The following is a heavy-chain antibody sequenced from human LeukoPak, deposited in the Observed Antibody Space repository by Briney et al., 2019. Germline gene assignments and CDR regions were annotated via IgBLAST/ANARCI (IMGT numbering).Heavy chain of an antibody. J-gene: IGHJ4*02. CDR1: GFTFSNYA. CDR2: ITGGGDVT. D-gene: IGHD1-7*01. Sequence: GASLRLSCAASGFTFSNYAMNWVRQAPGKGLEWVSGITGGGDVTYYTDSVKGRFTISRDNSKNTLYLQMNSLRVEDTAVYYCVKGLGWNSRRGWAYYFDFWGQGTLVTVSS. CDR3: VKGLGWNSRRGWAYYFDF. V-gene: IGHV3-23*01.